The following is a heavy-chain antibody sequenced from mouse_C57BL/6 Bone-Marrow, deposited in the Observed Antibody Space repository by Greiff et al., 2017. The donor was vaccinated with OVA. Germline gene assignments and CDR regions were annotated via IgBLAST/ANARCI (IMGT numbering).Heavy chain of an antibody. V-gene: IGHV10-1*01. D-gene: IGHD2-4*01. CDR3: VRPYDYDSSMDY. CDR2: IRSKSNNYAT. CDR1: GFSFNTYA. Sequence: EVMLVESGGGLVQPKGSLKLSCAASGFSFNTYAMNWVRQAPGKGLEWVARIRSKSNNYATYYADSVKDRFTISRDDSESMLYLQMNNLKTEDTAMYYCVRPYDYDSSMDYGGQGTSVTVSS. J-gene: IGHJ4*01.